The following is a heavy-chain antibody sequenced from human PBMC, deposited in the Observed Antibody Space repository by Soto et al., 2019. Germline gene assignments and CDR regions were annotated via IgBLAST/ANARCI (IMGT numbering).Heavy chain of an antibody. CDR1: GFRFSDHC. CDR2: ISGGGTPM. D-gene: IGHD3-10*01. Sequence: QVQLVESGGGVVEPGGSLRLSCAASGFRFSDHCMNWIRQAPGKGLEWVSEISGGGTPMYYADSVKGRFTVSRENAKNSLYLSMNSPRAEVTAVQYWAGDPSYYGAAFWGQGTLVTVAS. CDR3: AGDPSYYGAAF. J-gene: IGHJ1*01. V-gene: IGHV3-11*01.